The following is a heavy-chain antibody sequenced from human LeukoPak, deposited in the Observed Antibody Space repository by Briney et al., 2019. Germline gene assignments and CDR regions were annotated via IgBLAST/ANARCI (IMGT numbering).Heavy chain of an antibody. D-gene: IGHD5-12*01. CDR1: GFTFSSYS. CDR3: ASGAEGYVFDP. V-gene: IGHV3-48*01. CDR2: ISSSSSTI. Sequence: PGGSLRLSCAASGFTFSSYSMNWVRQAPGKGLEWVSYISSSSSTIYYADSVKGRFTISRDNAKNSLYLQMSSLRAEDTAVYYCASGAEGYVFDPWGQGTLVTVSS. J-gene: IGHJ5*02.